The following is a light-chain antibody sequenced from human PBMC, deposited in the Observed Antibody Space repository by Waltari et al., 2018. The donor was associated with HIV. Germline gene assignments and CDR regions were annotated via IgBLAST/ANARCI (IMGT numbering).Light chain of an antibody. J-gene: IGKJ1*01. CDR2: GAS. Sequence: EILMTQSPPTLSLSPGERATLSCRASQSVNRDLAWYQQSPGQTPRLLLHGASTRASHIPDRFIGSGSGTEFTLTISSLQSEDFAVYYCQQYNTWPPGAFGQGTKVEIK. V-gene: IGKV3-15*01. CDR3: QQYNTWPPGA. CDR1: QSVNRD.